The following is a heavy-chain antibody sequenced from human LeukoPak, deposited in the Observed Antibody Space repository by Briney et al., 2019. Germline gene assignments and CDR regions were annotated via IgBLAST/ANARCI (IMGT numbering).Heavy chain of an antibody. J-gene: IGHJ4*02. CDR1: GGSISSSSYY. Sequence: SETLSLTCTVSGGSISSSSYYWGWIRQPPGKGLEWIGSIYYSGSIYYNPSLKSRVTISVDTSKNQFSLKLSSVTAADTAVYYCARVNRRKKNNYDILTGHYFDYWGQGTLVTVSS. CDR3: ARVNRRKKNNYDILTGHYFDY. V-gene: IGHV4-39*07. CDR2: IYYSGSI. D-gene: IGHD3-9*01.